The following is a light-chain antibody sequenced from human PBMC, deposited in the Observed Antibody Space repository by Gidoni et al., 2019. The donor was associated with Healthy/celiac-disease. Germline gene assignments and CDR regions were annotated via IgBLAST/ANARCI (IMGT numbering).Light chain of an antibody. V-gene: IGKV1-39*01. Sequence: DLPMTPSPSSLSASVGDRVTITCRASQSISSYLNWYQQKPGKAPKLLIYAASSLQSGVPSRFSGSGSGTDFTLTISSLQPEDFATYYCQQSYSTPRTFGGGTKVEIK. CDR1: QSISSY. CDR3: QQSYSTPRT. J-gene: IGKJ4*01. CDR2: AAS.